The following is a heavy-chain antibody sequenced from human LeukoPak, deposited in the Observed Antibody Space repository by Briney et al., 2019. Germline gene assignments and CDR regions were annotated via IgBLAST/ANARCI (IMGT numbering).Heavy chain of an antibody. V-gene: IGHV3-48*03. CDR2: ISSTGTI. Sequence: PGGSLRLSCAASGFTLSTYSMNWVRQAPGKGLEWVSYISSTGTIYYADSVKGRFTISRDNAKNSLYLQMNSPRAEDTAIYYCARRFDSWGQGTLVTVSS. CDR1: GFTLSTYS. J-gene: IGHJ4*02. CDR3: ARRFDS.